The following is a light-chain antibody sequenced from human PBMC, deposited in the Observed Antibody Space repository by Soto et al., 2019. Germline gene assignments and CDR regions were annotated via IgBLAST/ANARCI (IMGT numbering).Light chain of an antibody. CDR2: DVY. CDR1: RTDVDGYDY. Sequence: QSALTQPASVSGSPGQSIAISCTGARTDVDGYDYVSWYQQHPGHAPQLIIYDVYNRPSGVSHRFSGSKSGDTASLTISALQAEDDADYYCTSYTSSTPYYVSGTGTKGTVL. V-gene: IGLV2-14*03. J-gene: IGLJ1*01. CDR3: TSYTSSTPYYV.